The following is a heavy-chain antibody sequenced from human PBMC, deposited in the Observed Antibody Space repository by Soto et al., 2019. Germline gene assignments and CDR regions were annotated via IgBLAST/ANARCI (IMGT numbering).Heavy chain of an antibody. Sequence: EVQLVESGGGLVQPGGSLRLSCAASGFTFSDHHMDWVRQAPGKGLEWVGRIRNKRRSYTTEYAASVKGRFTISRDDSQNLLYLQMNSLKTEDTAVYWCANSLGANGPWGQGTLVTVSS. CDR2: IRNKRRSYTT. J-gene: IGHJ5*02. CDR3: ANSLGANGP. V-gene: IGHV3-72*01. CDR1: GFTFSDHH. D-gene: IGHD2-8*01.